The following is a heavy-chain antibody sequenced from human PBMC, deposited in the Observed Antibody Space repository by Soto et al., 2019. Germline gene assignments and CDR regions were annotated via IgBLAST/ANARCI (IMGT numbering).Heavy chain of an antibody. D-gene: IGHD3-16*01. Sequence: SETLSLTCTVSGVSISGFYRSWIRQSAGKGLEWIGRISATGTTDYNPSLMNRVMMSANTSKKKLSLKLRSVTAADTAVNYWFRDGITALRVCFDPWGQGISVTVSS. CDR1: GVSISGFY. V-gene: IGHV4-4*07. CDR2: ISATGTT. J-gene: IGHJ5*02. CDR3: FRDGITALRVCFDP.